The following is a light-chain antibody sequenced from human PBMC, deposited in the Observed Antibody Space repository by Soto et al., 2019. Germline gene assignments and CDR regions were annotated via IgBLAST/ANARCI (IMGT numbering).Light chain of an antibody. CDR3: HHYYNWPRT. J-gene: IGKJ1*01. Sequence: EIVMTQSPATLSVSPGERATLSCRASQNVGSKLAWYQHKPGQAPRFLIYGASTRAAGIADRFSGSGSGTEFTLTISSLQSEDFAVYYCHHYYNWPRTFGQGPKVDSK. CDR1: QNVGSK. CDR2: GAS. V-gene: IGKV3-15*01.